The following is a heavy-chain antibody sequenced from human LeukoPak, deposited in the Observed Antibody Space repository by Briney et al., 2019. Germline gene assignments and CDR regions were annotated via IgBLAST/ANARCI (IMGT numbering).Heavy chain of an antibody. CDR3: ARVSPGIAAAGPFDY. CDR2: INSDGSST. D-gene: IGHD6-13*01. V-gene: IGHV3-74*01. J-gene: IGHJ4*02. Sequence: GSLRLSCAASGFTFSSYWMHWVRQAPGKGLVWVSRINSDGSSTSYADSVKGRFTISRDNAKNTLYLQMNSLRAEDTAVYYCARVSPGIAAAGPFDYWGQGTLVTVSS. CDR1: GFTFSSYW.